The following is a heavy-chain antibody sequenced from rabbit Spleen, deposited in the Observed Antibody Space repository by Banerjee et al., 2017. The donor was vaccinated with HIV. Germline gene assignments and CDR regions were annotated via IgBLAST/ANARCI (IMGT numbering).Heavy chain of an antibody. Sequence: QEQLEESGGDLVKPGASLTLTCTASGFSFSDRDVMCWVRQAPGKGLEWIACINTYTVKSVYASWATGRFTFSRTSSTTVTLQMTSLTAADTATYFCARDTGTSFSTYGMDLWGQGTLVTVS. J-gene: IGHJ6*01. D-gene: IGHD8-1*01. CDR2: INTYTVKS. V-gene: IGHV1S45*01. CDR1: GFSFSDRDV. CDR3: ARDTGTSFSTYGMDL.